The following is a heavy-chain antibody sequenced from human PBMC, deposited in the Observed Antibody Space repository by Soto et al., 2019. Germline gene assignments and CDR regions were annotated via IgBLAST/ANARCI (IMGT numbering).Heavy chain of an antibody. D-gene: IGHD2-15*01. CDR2: IYYSGST. V-gene: IGHV4-59*01. Sequence: SETLSLTCAVCGGSISSYYWSWIRQPPGKGLEWIGYIYYSGSTNYNPSLKSRVTISVDTSKNQFSLKLSSVTAADTAVYYCARDFLGYCSGGSCYNYFEYWGQGTLVTVSS. CDR1: GGSISSYY. CDR3: ARDFLGYCSGGSCYNYFEY. J-gene: IGHJ4*02.